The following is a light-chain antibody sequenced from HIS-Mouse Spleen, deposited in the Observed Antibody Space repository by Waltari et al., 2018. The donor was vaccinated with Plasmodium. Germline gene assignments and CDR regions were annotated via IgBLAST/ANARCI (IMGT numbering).Light chain of an antibody. J-gene: IGLJ3*02. CDR1: ALPKKY. CDR2: EDS. CDR3: YSTDSSGNHRV. V-gene: IGLV3-10*01. Sequence: SYELTQPPSVSVSPGQTARITCSGDALPKKYAYWYQQKSGQAPVLVIYEDSKRPSGIPGRCPGSSSGTMATLTISGAQVEEEADYYCYSTDSSGNHRVFGGGTKMTVL.